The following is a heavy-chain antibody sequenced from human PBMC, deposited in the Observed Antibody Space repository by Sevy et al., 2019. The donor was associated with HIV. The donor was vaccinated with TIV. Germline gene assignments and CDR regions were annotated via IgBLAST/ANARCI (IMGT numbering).Heavy chain of an antibody. CDR3: ARDPKDWKRYGMDV. Sequence: ASVKVSCKASGYTFTSYGISWVRQAPGQGLEWMGWISAYNGNTNYAQKLQGRVTMTTDTSTSTAYMELRSLRSDDTAVYYCARDPKDWKRYGMDVWGQGTTVTVSS. J-gene: IGHJ6*02. V-gene: IGHV1-18*01. CDR1: GYTFTSYG. D-gene: IGHD1-1*01. CDR2: ISAYNGNT.